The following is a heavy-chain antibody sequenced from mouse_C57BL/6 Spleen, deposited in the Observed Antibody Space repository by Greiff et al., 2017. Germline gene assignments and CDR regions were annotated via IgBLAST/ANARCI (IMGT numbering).Heavy chain of an antibody. D-gene: IGHD1-1*02. V-gene: IGHV1-52*01. CDR2: IDPSDSET. CDR3: AKGDWCWVAY. J-gene: IGHJ3*01. Sequence: VQLQQPGAELVRPGSSVKLSCKASGYTFTSYWMHWVKQRPIQGLEWIGNIDPSDSETHYNQKFKDKATLTVDKSSSTAYMQLSSLTSEDSAVYYCAKGDWCWVAYWGQGTLVTVSA. CDR1: GYTFTSYW.